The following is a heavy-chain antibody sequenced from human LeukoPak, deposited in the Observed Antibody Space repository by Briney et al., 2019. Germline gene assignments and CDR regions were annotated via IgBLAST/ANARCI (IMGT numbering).Heavy chain of an antibody. D-gene: IGHD2-15*01. CDR1: EFTFSNYW. CDR2: IKQDGSEK. V-gene: IGHV3-7*01. J-gene: IGHJ3*02. Sequence: PGGSLRLSCAASEFTFSNYWMTWVRQAPGKGLEWVADIKQDGSEKYYVDSVKGRFTISRQNAKNSLFLQMNSLRAEDTAVYYCARHRSGGSQDDAFDIWGQGTLVTVSS. CDR3: ARHRSGGSQDDAFDI.